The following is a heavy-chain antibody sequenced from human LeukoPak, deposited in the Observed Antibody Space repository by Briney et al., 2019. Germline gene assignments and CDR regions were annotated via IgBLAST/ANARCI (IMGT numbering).Heavy chain of an antibody. V-gene: IGHV3-23*01. Sequence: GGSLRLSCAASGFTFSNYWMHWVRQAPGKGLEWVSAISGSGGSTYYADSVKGRFTISRDNSKNTLYLQMNSLRAEDTAVYYCAKSDSSGYYVVTFDYWGQGTLVTVSS. J-gene: IGHJ4*02. CDR1: GFTFSNYW. CDR2: ISGSGGST. CDR3: AKSDSSGYYVVTFDY. D-gene: IGHD3-22*01.